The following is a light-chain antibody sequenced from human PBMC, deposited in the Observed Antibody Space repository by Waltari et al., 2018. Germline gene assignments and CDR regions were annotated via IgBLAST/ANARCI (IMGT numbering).Light chain of an antibody. CDR3: MIWHSSAWV. CDR1: SGINVGTYR. Sequence: QAVLTQPSSLSASPGTSASLTCTLRSGINVGTYRIYWYQQKPGSPPQYLLRYRSDSDKQQGFGVPGRVCGSKDASANAGILLISGLQSEDEADYYCMIWHSSAWVFGGGTKLTVL. CDR2: YRSDSDK. J-gene: IGLJ3*02. V-gene: IGLV5-45*03.